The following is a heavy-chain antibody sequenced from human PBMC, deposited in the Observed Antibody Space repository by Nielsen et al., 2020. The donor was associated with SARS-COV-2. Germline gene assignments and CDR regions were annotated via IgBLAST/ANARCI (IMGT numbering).Heavy chain of an antibody. CDR2: IYYSGST. D-gene: IGHD4-23*01. J-gene: IGHJ3*02. CDR3: ARADYSGNYLEI. Sequence: WIRQPPGKGLEWIGYIYYSGSTNYNPSLKSRVTISVDTSKNQFSLKLSSVTAADTAVYYCARADYSGNYLEIWGQGTMVTVSS. V-gene: IGHV4-59*01.